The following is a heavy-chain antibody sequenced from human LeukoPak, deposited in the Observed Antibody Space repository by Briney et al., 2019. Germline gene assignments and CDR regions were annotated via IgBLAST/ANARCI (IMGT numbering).Heavy chain of an antibody. CDR3: ARATITMVRGVIKFHYYYGMDV. CDR2: IYYSGST. D-gene: IGHD3-10*01. J-gene: IGHJ6*02. Sequence: SETLSLTCTVSGGSISSGGYYWSWTRQHPGKGLEWIGYIYYSGSTYYNPSLKSRVTISVDTSKNQFSLKLSSVTAADTAVYYCARATITMVRGVIKFHYYYGMDVWGQGTTVTVSS. V-gene: IGHV4-31*03. CDR1: GGSISSGGYY.